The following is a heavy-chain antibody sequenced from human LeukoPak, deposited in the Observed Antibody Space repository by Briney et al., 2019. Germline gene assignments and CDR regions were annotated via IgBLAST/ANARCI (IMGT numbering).Heavy chain of an antibody. Sequence: GGSLRLSCAASGFTFSSYAMSWVRQAPGKGREWVSAISGSGGSTYYADSVKGRFTISRDNSKNTLYLQMNRLRAEDTAVYYCAGEYWDSGSYLGDAFDIWGQGTMVTVSS. J-gene: IGHJ3*02. V-gene: IGHV3-23*01. CDR3: AGEYWDSGSYLGDAFDI. CDR2: ISGSGGST. D-gene: IGHD1-26*01. CDR1: GFTFSSYA.